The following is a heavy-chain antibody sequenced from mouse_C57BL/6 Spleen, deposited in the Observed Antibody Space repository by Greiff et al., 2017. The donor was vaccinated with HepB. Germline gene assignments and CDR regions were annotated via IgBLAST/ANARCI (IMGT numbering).Heavy chain of an antibody. CDR3: ARVVPFDY. D-gene: IGHD1-1*01. J-gene: IGHJ2*01. V-gene: IGHV1-26*01. CDR1: GYTFTDYY. CDR2: INPNNGGT. Sequence: EVQLQQSGPELVKPGASVKISCKASGYTFTDYYMNWVKQSHGKSLEWIGDINPNNGGTSYNQKFKGKATLTVDKSSSTAHMELRSLTSEDSAVYYCARVVPFDYWGQGTTLTVSS.